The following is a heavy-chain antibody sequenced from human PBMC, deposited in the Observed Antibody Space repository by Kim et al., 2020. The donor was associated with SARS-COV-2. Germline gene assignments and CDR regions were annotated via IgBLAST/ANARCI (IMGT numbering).Heavy chain of an antibody. D-gene: IGHD2-15*01. Sequence: SETLSLTCAVYGGSFSGYYWSWIRQPPGKGLEWIGEINHSGSTNYNPSLKSRVTISVDTSKNQFSLKLSSVTAADTAVYYCARRVANYYYYYGMDVWGQG. J-gene: IGHJ6*02. CDR3: ARRVANYYYYYGMDV. CDR2: INHSGST. CDR1: GGSFSGYY. V-gene: IGHV4-34*01.